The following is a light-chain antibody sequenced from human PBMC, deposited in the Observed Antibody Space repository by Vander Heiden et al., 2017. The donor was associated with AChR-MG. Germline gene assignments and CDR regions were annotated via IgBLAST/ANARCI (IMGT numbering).Light chain of an antibody. J-gene: IGLJ2*01. CDR2: GNT. CDR3: QSYDSSLNTV. Sequence: QSVLTQPPSVSGAPGQRVTLSCTGNSSNIGAGYDVHWYQQLPGTAPKLLIYGNTNRPSGVPDRFSGSKSGTSASLAITGLRAEDEADYYCQSYDSSLNTVFGGGTKLTVL. CDR1: SSNIGAGYD. V-gene: IGLV1-40*01.